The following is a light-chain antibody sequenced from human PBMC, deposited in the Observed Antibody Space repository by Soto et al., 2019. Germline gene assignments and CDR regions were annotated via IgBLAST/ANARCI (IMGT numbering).Light chain of an antibody. Sequence: IVLTQSPGTLSLSPGERATLSCRASQSVRSSLAWYHHKPGEAPRLLITDASIRAAGIADRFSGSGSGTDFTLTISRLELEDFALYYCQQYVVGSTLTFGRGTRLEIK. J-gene: IGKJ5*01. CDR3: QQYVVGSTLT. CDR1: QSVRSS. CDR2: DAS. V-gene: IGKV3-20*01.